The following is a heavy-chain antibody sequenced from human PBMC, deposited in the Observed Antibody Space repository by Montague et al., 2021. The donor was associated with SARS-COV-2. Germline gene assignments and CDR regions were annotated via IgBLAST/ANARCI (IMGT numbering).Heavy chain of an antibody. V-gene: IGHV4-34*01. Sequence: SETLFLTCADHGGSFSTYSWNWIRQPPGKGLEWIGEIHHGGSTNYNPSLKSRVTISADTSKNQFSLKLTSVAAADTAVYYCARLGDGVVPSPILGVGPYYSYYYMDVWGKGTTVTVSS. J-gene: IGHJ6*03. CDR2: IHHGGST. CDR3: ARLGDGVVPSPILGVGPYYSYYYMDV. CDR1: GGSFSTYS. D-gene: IGHD3-10*01.